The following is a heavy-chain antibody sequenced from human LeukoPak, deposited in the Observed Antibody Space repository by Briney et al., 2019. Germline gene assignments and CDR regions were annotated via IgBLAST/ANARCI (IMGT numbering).Heavy chain of an antibody. V-gene: IGHV4-59*11. J-gene: IGHJ4*02. CDR2: LFDSVNT. Sequence: TSETLSLTCTLSGGSISSHYWSWIRQPPGKGLEWIAYLFDSVNTKDNPSLQSRLTLSADTSKNQFSLRLSSVTAADTAVYYCATIKRGSIFGYFDFWGQGIKVTVSS. CDR3: ATIKRGSIFGYFDF. D-gene: IGHD5-18*01. CDR1: GGSISSHY.